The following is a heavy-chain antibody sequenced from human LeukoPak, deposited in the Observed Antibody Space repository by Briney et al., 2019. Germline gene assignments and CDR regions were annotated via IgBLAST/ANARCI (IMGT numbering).Heavy chain of an antibody. Sequence: SETLSLTCTVSGGSISSSSYYWGWIRQPPGKGLEWIVSIYYSGSTYYNPSLKSRITISVDTSKNQFSLKLSSVTAADTAVYYCARLPYDILTGYYIGPLDYWGQGTLVTVSS. J-gene: IGHJ4*02. CDR2: IYYSGST. V-gene: IGHV4-39*01. D-gene: IGHD3-9*01. CDR3: ARLPYDILTGYYIGPLDY. CDR1: GGSISSSSYY.